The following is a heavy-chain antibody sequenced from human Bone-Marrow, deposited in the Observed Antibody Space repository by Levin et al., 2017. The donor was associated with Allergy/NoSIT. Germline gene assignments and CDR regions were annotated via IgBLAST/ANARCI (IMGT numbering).Heavy chain of an antibody. V-gene: IGHV1-8*01. J-gene: IGHJ6*02. D-gene: IGHD2-8*01. CDR3: ARAYARYYYYGMDV. CDR1: GYTFTSYD. Sequence: ASVKVSCKASGYTFTSYDINWVRQATGQGLEWMGWMNPNSGNTGYAQKFQGRVTMTRNTSISTAYMELSSLRSEDTAVYYCARAYARYYYYGMDVWGQGTTVTVSS. CDR2: MNPNSGNT.